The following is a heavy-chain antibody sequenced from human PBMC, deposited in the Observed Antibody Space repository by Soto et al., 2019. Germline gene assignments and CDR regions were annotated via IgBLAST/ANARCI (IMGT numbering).Heavy chain of an antibody. CDR2: ISAYNGNT. J-gene: IGHJ4*02. CDR3: ARERRAYYYDSSGYYFGY. CDR1: GYTFSSYG. D-gene: IGHD3-22*01. V-gene: IGHV1-18*04. Sequence: GXSVKVSCKASGYTFSSYGISWVRQAPGQGLEWMGWISAYNGNTNYAQKLQGRVTMTTDTPTSTAYMELRSLRSDDTAVYYCARERRAYYYDSSGYYFGYWGQGTLVTVSS.